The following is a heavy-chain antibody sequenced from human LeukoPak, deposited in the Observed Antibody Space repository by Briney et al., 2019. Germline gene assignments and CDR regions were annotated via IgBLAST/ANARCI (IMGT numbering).Heavy chain of an antibody. CDR3: AQSPFVVLTAIHLAS. CDR2: IYYSGST. J-gene: IGHJ4*02. Sequence: SETLSLTCSVSGASVSSGSYYWSCIPQPPGKGLEWIVYIYYSGSTNYNPSLKTRVTMSLDTSKNRFSLKLSSVSAADTAVYYCAQSPFVVLTAIHLASWGQGTLVTASS. D-gene: IGHD2-21*02. V-gene: IGHV4-61*01. CDR1: GASVSSGSYY.